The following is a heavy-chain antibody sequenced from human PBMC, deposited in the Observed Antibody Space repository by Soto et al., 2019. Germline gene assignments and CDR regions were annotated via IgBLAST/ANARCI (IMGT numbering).Heavy chain of an antibody. Sequence: GASVKVSCKASGGTFSSYTISWVRQAPGQGLEWMGRIIPILGIANYAQKFQGRVTITADKSTSTAYMELSSLRSEDTAVYYCARDPVVVVAATSFGLGHWGQGTLVTVSS. CDR2: IIPILGIA. J-gene: IGHJ4*02. D-gene: IGHD2-15*01. V-gene: IGHV1-69*04. CDR1: GGTFSSYT. CDR3: ARDPVVVVAATSFGLGH.